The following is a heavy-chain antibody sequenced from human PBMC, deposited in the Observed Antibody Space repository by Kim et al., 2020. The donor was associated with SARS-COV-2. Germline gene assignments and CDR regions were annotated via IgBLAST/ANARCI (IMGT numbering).Heavy chain of an antibody. D-gene: IGHD1-26*01. CDR2: IWYDGSNK. CDR1: GFTFSSYA. Sequence: GGSLRLSCAASGFTFSSYAMHWVRQAPGKGLEWVAVIWYDGSNKYYADSVKGRFTISRDNSKNTLYLQMNSLRAEDTAVYYCAKGEIYSGSQYDYWGQGTLVTVSS. V-gene: IGHV3-33*06. CDR3: AKGEIYSGSQYDY. J-gene: IGHJ4*02.